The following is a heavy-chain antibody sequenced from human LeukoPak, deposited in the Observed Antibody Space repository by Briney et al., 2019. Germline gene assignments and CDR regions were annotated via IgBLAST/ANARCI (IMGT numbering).Heavy chain of an antibody. CDR1: GGSISSYY. CDR3: ARDPDYYGSGSLDY. CDR2: IYTSGST. V-gene: IGHV4-4*07. Sequence: PSETLSLTCTVSGGSISSYYWSWIRQPAGKGLEWIGRIYTSGSTHYNPSLKSRVTMSVDTSKNQFSLKLSSVTAADTAVYYCARDPDYYGSGSLDYWGQGTLVTVSS. D-gene: IGHD3-10*01. J-gene: IGHJ4*02.